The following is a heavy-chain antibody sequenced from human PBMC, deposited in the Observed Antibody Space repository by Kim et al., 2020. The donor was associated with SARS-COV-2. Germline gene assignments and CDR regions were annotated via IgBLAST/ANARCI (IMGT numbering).Heavy chain of an antibody. CDR2: IYYSGST. CDR1: GGSISSSSYY. Sequence: SETLSLTCTVSGGSISSSSYYWGWIRQPPGKGLEWIGSIYYSGSTYYNPSLKSRVTISVDTSKNQFSLKLSSVTAADTAVYYCARLRYSSGWYGEDYFDYWGQGTLVTVSS. CDR3: ARLRYSSGWYGEDYFDY. D-gene: IGHD6-19*01. V-gene: IGHV4-39*01. J-gene: IGHJ4*02.